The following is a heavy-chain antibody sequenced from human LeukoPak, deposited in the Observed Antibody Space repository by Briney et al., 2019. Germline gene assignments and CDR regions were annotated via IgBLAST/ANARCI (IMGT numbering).Heavy chain of an antibody. CDR3: ARGLRGYDFWSGYLYPTSDNWFDP. CDR2: ISAYNGNT. CDR1: GYTFTSYG. Sequence: ASVKVSCKASGYTFTSYGISWVRQAPGQGLEWMGWISAYNGNTNYAQKLQGRVTMTTDTSTSTAYMELRSLRSDDTAVYYCARGLRGYDFWSGYLYPTSDNWFDPWGQGTLVTVSS. V-gene: IGHV1-18*01. D-gene: IGHD3-3*01. J-gene: IGHJ5*02.